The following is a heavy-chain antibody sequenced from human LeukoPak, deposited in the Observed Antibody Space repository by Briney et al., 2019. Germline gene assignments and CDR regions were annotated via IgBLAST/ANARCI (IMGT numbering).Heavy chain of an antibody. V-gene: IGHV1-24*01. CDR3: ATDWTRSSSSWYSFDY. J-gene: IGHJ4*02. CDR1: GYTLTELS. Sequence: ASVTVSCKVSGYTLTELSMHCVRQAPGKGLEWLGGFDPEDGETIYAQKFQGRVTMNEDTSTDTAYIELSSLRSEDRAVYYCATDWTRSSSSWYSFDYWGQGTLVTVSS. D-gene: IGHD6-13*01. CDR2: FDPEDGET.